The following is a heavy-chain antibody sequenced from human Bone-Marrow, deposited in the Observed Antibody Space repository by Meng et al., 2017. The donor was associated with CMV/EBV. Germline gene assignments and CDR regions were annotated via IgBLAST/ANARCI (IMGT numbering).Heavy chain of an antibody. J-gene: IGHJ4*02. Sequence: SETLSLTCTVSGASISGSHWSWIRQPPGKGLEWIGYIHSNGDANYNSSLRSRATLSVDTSKNQFSLNLRSVTAMDSAVYYCAKGGWSLNYWGQGVLVTFSS. D-gene: IGHD6-19*01. CDR3: AKGGWSLNY. V-gene: IGHV4-59*01. CDR2: IHSNGDA. CDR1: GASISGSH.